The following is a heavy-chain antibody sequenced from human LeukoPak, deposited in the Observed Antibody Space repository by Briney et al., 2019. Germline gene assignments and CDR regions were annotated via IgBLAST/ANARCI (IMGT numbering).Heavy chain of an antibody. CDR3: ARLLGSYFDY. D-gene: IGHD7-27*01. CDR1: GSTFSSNG. CDR2: IWYDGSKK. Sequence: GGSLRLSCAASGSTFSSNGMHWVRQAPGKGLEWVAVIWYDGSKKYYADSAKGRFTISRDNSKNTLYLQMNNLRAEDTAVYYCARLLGSYFDYWGQGTLVTVSS. V-gene: IGHV3-33*01. J-gene: IGHJ4*02.